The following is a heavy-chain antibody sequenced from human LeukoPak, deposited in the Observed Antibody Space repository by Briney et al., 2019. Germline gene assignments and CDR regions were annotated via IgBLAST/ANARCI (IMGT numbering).Heavy chain of an antibody. CDR3: ARGPHTGVNYYDSSGYYY. Sequence: SETLSLTCAVYGGSFSGYYWSWLRQPPGKGLEWIGEINHSGSTNYNPSLKSRVTISVDTSKNQFSLTLSSVTAADTAVYYCARGPHTGVNYYDSSGYYYWGQGTLVTVSS. J-gene: IGHJ4*02. V-gene: IGHV4-34*01. CDR2: INHSGST. CDR1: GGSFSGYY. D-gene: IGHD3-22*01.